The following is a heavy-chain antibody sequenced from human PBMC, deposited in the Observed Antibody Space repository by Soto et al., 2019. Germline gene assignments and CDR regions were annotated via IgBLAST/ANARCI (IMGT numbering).Heavy chain of an antibody. J-gene: IGHJ6*02. CDR3: ASDFGTYGYYYYYGMDV. V-gene: IGHV3-33*01. D-gene: IGHD4-17*01. CDR1: GFTFSSYG. Sequence: GGSLRLSCAASGFTFSSYGMHWVRQAPGKGLEWVAVIWYDGSNKYYADSVKGRFTISRDNSKNTLYLQMNSLRAEDTAVYYCASDFGTYGYYYYYGMDVWGQGTTVTVSS. CDR2: IWYDGSNK.